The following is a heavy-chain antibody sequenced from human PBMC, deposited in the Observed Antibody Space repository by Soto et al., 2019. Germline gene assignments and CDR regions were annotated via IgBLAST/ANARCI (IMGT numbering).Heavy chain of an antibody. CDR3: AKAFTIFGVANDAFDI. CDR2: ISGSGGST. Sequence: GGSLRLSCAASGFTFSSYAMSWVRQAPGKGLEWVSAISGSGGSTYYADSVKGRFTISRDNSKNTLYLQMNSLRAEDTAVYYCAKAFTIFGVANDAFDIWGQGTTVTVSS. J-gene: IGHJ3*02. D-gene: IGHD3-3*01. CDR1: GFTFSSYA. V-gene: IGHV3-23*01.